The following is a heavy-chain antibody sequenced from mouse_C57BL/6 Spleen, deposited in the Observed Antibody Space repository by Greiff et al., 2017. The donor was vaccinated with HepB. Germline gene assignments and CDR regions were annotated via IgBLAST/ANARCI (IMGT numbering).Heavy chain of an antibody. CDR1: GYTFTSYW. J-gene: IGHJ2*01. CDR3: ARRDYYGSSYGGY. D-gene: IGHD1-1*01. CDR2: IYPGSGST. Sequence: LQPGAALVKPGASVKMSCKASGYTFTSYWITWVKQRPGQGLEWIGDIYPGSGSTNYNEKFKSKATLTVDTSSSTAYMQLSSLTSEDSAVYYCARRDYYGSSYGGYWGQGTTLTVSS. V-gene: IGHV1-55*01.